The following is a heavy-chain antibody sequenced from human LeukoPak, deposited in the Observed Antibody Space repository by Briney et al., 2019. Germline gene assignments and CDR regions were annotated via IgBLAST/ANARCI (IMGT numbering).Heavy chain of an antibody. Sequence: PSETLSLTCTVSGGSISSNSYYWGWIRQPPGKGLEWIGSITYSGSTYYNPSLKRRVTISIDTSKNQFSLKLSSVTAADTAVYYCARERREQLLPPYTRSVTYFDYWGQGTLVTVSS. CDR1: GGSISSNSYY. D-gene: IGHD2-2*01. V-gene: IGHV4-39*07. CDR2: ITYSGST. CDR3: ARERREQLLPPYTRSVTYFDY. J-gene: IGHJ4*02.